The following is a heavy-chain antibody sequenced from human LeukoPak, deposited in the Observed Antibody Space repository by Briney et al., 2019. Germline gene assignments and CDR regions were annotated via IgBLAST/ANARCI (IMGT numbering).Heavy chain of an antibody. V-gene: IGHV1-18*01. CDR1: GYTFTSYG. Sequence: ASVKVSCKASGYTFTSYGISWVRQAPGQGLEWMGWISAYNGNTNYAQKLQGRVTMTTDTSTSTAYMELGSLRSDDTAVYYCARYHASLGSSRNYYYYYMDVWGKGTTVTVSS. CDR2: ISAYNGNT. D-gene: IGHD6-13*01. J-gene: IGHJ6*03. CDR3: ARYHASLGSSRNYYYYYMDV.